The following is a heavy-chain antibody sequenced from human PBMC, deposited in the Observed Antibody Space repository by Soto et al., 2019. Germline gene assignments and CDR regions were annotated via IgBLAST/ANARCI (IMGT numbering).Heavy chain of an antibody. CDR3: ARRRGYYDSSGYYVLDY. CDR2: IYPSDSDT. Sequence: GESLKISCKGSGYNFAGYWIAWVRQMPGKGLELMGIIYPSDSDTRYRPSFQGQVTISADKSISSAYLQWSSLKASDTAMYYCARRRGYYDSSGYYVLDYWGQGTLVTVSS. CDR1: GYNFAGYW. J-gene: IGHJ4*02. D-gene: IGHD3-22*01. V-gene: IGHV5-51*01.